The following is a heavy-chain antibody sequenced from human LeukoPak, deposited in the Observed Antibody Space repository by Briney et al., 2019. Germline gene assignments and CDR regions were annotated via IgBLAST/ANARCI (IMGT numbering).Heavy chain of an antibody. CDR3: ARDHEYSGSYPDY. Sequence: ASVKVSCMASGYTFTGYYMHWVRQAPGQGLEWMGIINPSGGSTSYAQNFQGRVTMTRDTSTSTVYMELSSLRSEDTAVYFCARDHEYSGSYPDYWGQGTLVTVSS. CDR1: GYTFTGYY. J-gene: IGHJ4*02. D-gene: IGHD1-26*01. CDR2: INPSGGST. V-gene: IGHV1-46*01.